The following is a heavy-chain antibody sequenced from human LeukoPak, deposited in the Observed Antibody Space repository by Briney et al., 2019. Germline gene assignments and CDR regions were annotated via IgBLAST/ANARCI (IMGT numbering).Heavy chain of an antibody. Sequence: PSETLSLTCAVYGGSFSGYYWSWIRQLPGKGLEWIGEINHSGSTNYNPSLKSRVTISVDTSKNQFSLKLSSVTAADTAVYYCARGLFYYYGSGSYGYWGQGTLVTVSS. J-gene: IGHJ4*02. CDR1: GGSFSGYY. D-gene: IGHD3-10*01. CDR2: INHSGST. CDR3: ARGLFYYYGSGSYGY. V-gene: IGHV4-34*01.